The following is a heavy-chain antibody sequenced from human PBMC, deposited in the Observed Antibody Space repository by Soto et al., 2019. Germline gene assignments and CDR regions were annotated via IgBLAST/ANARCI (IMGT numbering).Heavy chain of an antibody. CDR3: ASKTTVTTNDAFDI. V-gene: IGHV4-30-2*01. Sequence: SHTSSVTGATLRPIGYPCSWIRQPPGMGLEWIGYIYHSGSTYYNPSLKSRVTISVDRSKNQFSLKLSSVTAADTAVYYCASKTTVTTNDAFDIWGQGTMVT. J-gene: IGHJ3*02. CDR2: IYHSGST. CDR1: GATLRPIGYP. D-gene: IGHD4-17*01.